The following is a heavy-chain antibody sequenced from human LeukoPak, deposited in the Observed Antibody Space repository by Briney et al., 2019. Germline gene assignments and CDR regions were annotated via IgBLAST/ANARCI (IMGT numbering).Heavy chain of an antibody. V-gene: IGHV3-30*18. CDR1: GFTFTNNF. CDR3: AKEGYSSGWYGPYYYYYMDV. Sequence: GGSLRLSCAASGFTFTNNFMSWVRQVPGKGLEWVAVISYDGSNKYYADSVKGRFTTSRDNSKNTLYLQMNSLRAEDTAVYYCAKEGYSSGWYGPYYYYYMDVWGKGTTVTVSS. CDR2: ISYDGSNK. D-gene: IGHD6-19*01. J-gene: IGHJ6*03.